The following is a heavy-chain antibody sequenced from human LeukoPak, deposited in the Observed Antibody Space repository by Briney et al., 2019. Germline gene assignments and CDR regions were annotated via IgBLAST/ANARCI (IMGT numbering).Heavy chain of an antibody. Sequence: PGGSLRLSCAASGFTFSNYAMHWVRQAPGKGLEWVAVIPYDGSKKNYADSVKGRFTISRDNSKNTLYLQMNSLRAEDTAVYYCAGDTGILALDPWGQGTLVTVSS. J-gene: IGHJ5*02. CDR3: AGDTGILALDP. D-gene: IGHD1-26*01. CDR1: GFTFSNYA. CDR2: IPYDGSKK. V-gene: IGHV3-30*03.